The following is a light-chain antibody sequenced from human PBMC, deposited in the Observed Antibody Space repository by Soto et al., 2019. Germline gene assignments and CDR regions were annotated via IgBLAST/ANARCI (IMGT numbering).Light chain of an antibody. CDR2: GAS. Sequence: EIVLTQSPGTLSLSPGERATLSCRASQIVSSSYLAWYQQKPGQAPRLLIYGASSRATGITDKFSGSGSGTDFTLTISRLEPEDFAVYYCQQYDISPLTFGGGTKVEIK. CDR3: QQYDISPLT. J-gene: IGKJ4*01. CDR1: QIVSSSY. V-gene: IGKV3-20*01.